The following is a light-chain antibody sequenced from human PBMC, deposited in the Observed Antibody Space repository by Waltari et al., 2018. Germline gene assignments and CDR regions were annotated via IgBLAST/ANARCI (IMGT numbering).Light chain of an antibody. CDR2: RDS. CDR3: QVWDSSWV. CDR1: NTGKKN. Sequence: SYELTQPPSVSVALGQTATIPCGGNNTGKKNVHWYQQKAGQAPVLVIYRDSNRPSGIPERFSGSNSRNAATLTISRVQADDAADYYCQVWDSSWVFGGGSKLTVL. V-gene: IGLV3-9*01. J-gene: IGLJ3*02.